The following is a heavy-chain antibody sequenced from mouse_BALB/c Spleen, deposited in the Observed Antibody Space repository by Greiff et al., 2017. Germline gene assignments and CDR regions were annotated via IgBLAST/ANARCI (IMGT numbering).Heavy chain of an antibody. J-gene: IGHJ2*01. D-gene: IGHD4-1*01. Sequence: QVQLQQSAAELARPGASVKMSKASGYTFTSYTMHWVKQRPGQGLEWIGYINPSSGYTEYNQKFKDKTTLTADKSSSTAYMQLSSLTSEDSAVYYCARSGTSGFDYWGQGTTLTVSS. CDR1: GYTFTSYT. V-gene: IGHV1-4*02. CDR3: ARSGTSGFDY. CDR2: INPSSGYT.